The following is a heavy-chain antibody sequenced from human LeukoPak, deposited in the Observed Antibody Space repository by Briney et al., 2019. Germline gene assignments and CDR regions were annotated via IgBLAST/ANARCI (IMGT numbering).Heavy chain of an antibody. J-gene: IGHJ6*03. Sequence: PSETLSLTCTVSGGSISSSSYYWGWIRQPPGKGLEWIGSIYYSGSTYYNPSLKSRVTISVDTSKNQFSLKLSSVTAADTAVYYCARRSYYYDSSGSYYYMDVWGKGTTVTVSS. CDR3: ARRSYYYDSSGSYYYMDV. CDR1: GGSISSSSYY. V-gene: IGHV4-39*01. CDR2: IYYSGST. D-gene: IGHD3-22*01.